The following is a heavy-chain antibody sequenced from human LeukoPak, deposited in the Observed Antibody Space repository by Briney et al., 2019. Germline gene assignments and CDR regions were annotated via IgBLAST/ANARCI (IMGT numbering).Heavy chain of an antibody. CDR2: IKSKGDGGTT. Sequence: GGSLRLSCAASGFTYTNAWMSWVRQAPGKGLECVGHIKSKGDGGTTEYAAPVKGRFTISRDDSKNTLDLQMNNLKVEDTAVYYCTTDEWSWGQGTPVTVSS. V-gene: IGHV3-15*01. J-gene: IGHJ4*02. D-gene: IGHD2-8*01. CDR1: GFTYTNAW. CDR3: TTDEWS.